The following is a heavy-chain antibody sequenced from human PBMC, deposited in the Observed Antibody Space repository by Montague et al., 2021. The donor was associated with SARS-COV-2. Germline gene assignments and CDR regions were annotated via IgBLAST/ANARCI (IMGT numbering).Heavy chain of an antibody. D-gene: IGHD3-10*01. J-gene: IGHJ4*02. Sequence: SETLSLTCTVSGDSVSSGRYFWTWVRQAPGKGLEWIGYIFYLGDVSYNPSLRSRVTISVDTSNNQFSLRLSSVTAADTAKYYCARVGNYLGFYWSQGTLVTVSS. CDR3: ARVGNYLGFY. V-gene: IGHV4-61*01. CDR2: IFYLGDV. CDR1: GDSVSSGRYF.